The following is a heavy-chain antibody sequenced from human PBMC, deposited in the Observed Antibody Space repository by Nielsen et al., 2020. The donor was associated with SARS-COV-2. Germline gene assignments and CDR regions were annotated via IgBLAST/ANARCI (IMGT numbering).Heavy chain of an antibody. V-gene: IGHV3-74*01. D-gene: IGHD2-2*01. J-gene: IGHJ4*02. CDR2: INSDGSST. CDR1: GFTFSSYW. Sequence: GESLKISCAASGFTFSSYWMHWVRQAPGKGLVWVSRINSDGSSTSYADSVKGRFTISRDNAKNSLYLQMNSLRAEDTALYYCAKASYCSSTSCYAPWTFDYWGQGTLVTVSS. CDR3: AKASYCSSTSCYAPWTFDY.